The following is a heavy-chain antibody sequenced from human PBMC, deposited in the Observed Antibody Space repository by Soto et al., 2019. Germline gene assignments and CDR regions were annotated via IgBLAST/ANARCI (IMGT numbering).Heavy chain of an antibody. J-gene: IGHJ4*02. CDR1: GFTFSSYS. CDR3: AGAVVTAIVDYFDY. V-gene: IGHV3-48*02. D-gene: IGHD2-21*02. Sequence: EVQLVESGGGLVQPGGSLRLSCAASGFTFSSYSMNWVRQAPGKGLEWVSYISSSGSTTFYADSVKGRFTVSRDNAKNSLYLQMNSLRDEDTAVYYCAGAVVTAIVDYFDYWGQGTLVTVST. CDR2: ISSSGSTT.